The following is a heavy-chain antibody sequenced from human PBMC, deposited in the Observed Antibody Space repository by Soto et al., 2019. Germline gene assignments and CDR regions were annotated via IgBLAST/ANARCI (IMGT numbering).Heavy chain of an antibody. CDR1: GFSVSSNY. D-gene: IGHD3-22*01. Sequence: GGSLRLSCAASGFSVSSNYMSWVRQAPGKGLEWVSLIYSGGSTYYGDSVKGRFTIFRDNSKNTLYLQMNSLRDEDTAVYYCARDDPYYDSSGDAFDIWSQGTMVTVSS. V-gene: IGHV3-66*01. CDR2: IYSGGST. J-gene: IGHJ3*02. CDR3: ARDDPYYDSSGDAFDI.